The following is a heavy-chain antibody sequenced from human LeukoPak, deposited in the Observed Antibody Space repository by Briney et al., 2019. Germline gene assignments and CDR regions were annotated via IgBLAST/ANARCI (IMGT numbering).Heavy chain of an antibody. J-gene: IGHJ4*02. CDR3: ASNCGGDCFSDY. V-gene: IGHV4-30-4*01. CDR1: GGSISSGDYY. D-gene: IGHD2-21*02. Sequence: PSQTLSLTCTVSGGSISSGDYYWSWIRQPPGKGLEWIGYIYYSGSTYYNPSLKSRVTISVDMSKNQFSLKLSSVTAADTAMYYCASNCGGDCFSDYWGQGTLVTASS. CDR2: IYYSGST.